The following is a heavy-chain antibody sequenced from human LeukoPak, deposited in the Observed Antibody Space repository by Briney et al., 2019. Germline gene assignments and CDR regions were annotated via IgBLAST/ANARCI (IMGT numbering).Heavy chain of an antibody. Sequence: PGGSLRLSCAASGFTFSDYCMSRIRQAPGKGLEWVSYISSSGSTIYYADSVKGRFTTSRDNAKNSLYLQMNSLRAEDTAVYYCARVPSGGGYCSGGSCYSTYYYGMDVWGQGTTVTVSS. CDR3: ARVPSGGGYCSGGSCYSTYYYGMDV. V-gene: IGHV3-11*01. CDR2: ISSSGSTI. J-gene: IGHJ6*02. CDR1: GFTFSDYC. D-gene: IGHD2-15*01.